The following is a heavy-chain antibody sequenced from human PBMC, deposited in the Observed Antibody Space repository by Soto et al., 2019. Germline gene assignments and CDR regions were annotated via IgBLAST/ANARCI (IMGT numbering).Heavy chain of an antibody. CDR2: ISSSSSYI. Sequence: EVQLVESGGGLVKPGGSLRLSCAASGFTFSSYSMNWVRQAPGKGLEWVSSISSSSSYIYYADSVKGRFTISRDNAKNSLYLQMNRLRAEDTAVYYCASHPRDSSGYWYYFDYCSQGTLVTVSS. J-gene: IGHJ4*02. CDR3: ASHPRDSSGYWYYFDY. D-gene: IGHD3-22*01. V-gene: IGHV3-21*01. CDR1: GFTFSSYS.